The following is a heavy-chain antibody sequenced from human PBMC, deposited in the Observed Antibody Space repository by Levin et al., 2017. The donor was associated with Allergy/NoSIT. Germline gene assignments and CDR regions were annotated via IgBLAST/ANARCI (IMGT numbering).Heavy chain of an antibody. CDR1: GFTFSTYG. D-gene: IGHD4-17*01. CDR3: AKVSRANYGAYVSPLFDY. J-gene: IGHJ4*02. V-gene: IGHV3-30*18. Sequence: PGGSLRLSCAASGFTFSTYGMHWVRQAPGKGLEWVAGISYDGDNKYYADSVKGRFTISRDYSKNTLSLQMNSLRAEDTAGYYCAKVSRANYGAYVSPLFDYWGQGALVTVSS. CDR2: ISYDGDNK.